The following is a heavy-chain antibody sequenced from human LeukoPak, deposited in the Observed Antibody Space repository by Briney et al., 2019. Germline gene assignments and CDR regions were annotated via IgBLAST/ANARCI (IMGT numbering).Heavy chain of an antibody. D-gene: IGHD2-21*01. V-gene: IGHV3-7*01. CDR1: GFTFSSHW. CDR3: ARGHIADPY. J-gene: IGHJ4*02. Sequence: PGGSLRLSCAASGFTFSSHWMSWVRQAPGKGLEWVANIKQDGSEKYYVDSVKGRFTISRDNAKNSLYLQMNSLRVEDSAVYYCARGHIADPYWGQGTLVIVSS. CDR2: IKQDGSEK.